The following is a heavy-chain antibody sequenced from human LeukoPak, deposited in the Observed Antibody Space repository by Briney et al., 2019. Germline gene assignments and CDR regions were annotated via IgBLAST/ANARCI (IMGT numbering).Heavy chain of an antibody. J-gene: IGHJ5*02. V-gene: IGHV4-59*08. CDR1: GGSISSQY. D-gene: IGHD3-3*01. CDR3: ARLRFLEWLFPWFDP. CDR2: VSYSGNT. Sequence: PSETLSLTCTVSGGSISSQYWSWIRQPPGRGLEWIVYVSYSGNTKYNPSLKSRVTISVDTSKNQFSLKVNSMTAADTSVYYCARLRFLEWLFPWFDPWGQGTLVTVSS.